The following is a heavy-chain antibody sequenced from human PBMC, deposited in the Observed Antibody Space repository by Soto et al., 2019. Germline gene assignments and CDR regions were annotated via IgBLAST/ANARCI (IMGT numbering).Heavy chain of an antibody. CDR2: INHSGST. D-gene: IGHD2-8*02. CDR1: GGSFSGYS. V-gene: IGHV4-34*01. Sequence: QVQLQQWGAGLLNPSETLSLTCAVYGGSFSGYSWTWIRQPPGTGLECVGEINHSGSTNYNPSLKSRVIISVATSKNQFSLKLSSVTAADTAVYYCARDKITGLFDYWGKGTLVTVSS. J-gene: IGHJ4*02. CDR3: ARDKITGLFDY.